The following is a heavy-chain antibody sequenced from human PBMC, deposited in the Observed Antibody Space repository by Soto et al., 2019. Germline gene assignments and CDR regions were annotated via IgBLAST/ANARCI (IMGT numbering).Heavy chain of an antibody. Sequence: SVKVSCKASGGTFSSYAISWVRQAPGQGLEWMGGIIPIFGTANYAQKFQGRVTITADESTSTAYMELRSLRSDDTAVYYCARDHRVFPFDYWGQGTLVTVSS. V-gene: IGHV1-69*13. CDR1: GGTFSSYA. CDR2: IIPIFGTA. J-gene: IGHJ4*02. D-gene: IGHD6-6*01. CDR3: ARDHRVFPFDY.